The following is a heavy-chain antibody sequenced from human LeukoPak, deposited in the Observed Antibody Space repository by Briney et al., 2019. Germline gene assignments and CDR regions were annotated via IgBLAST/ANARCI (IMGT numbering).Heavy chain of an antibody. V-gene: IGHV3-23*01. CDR2: ISGRGDNT. CDR3: AKEYSSGH. Sequence: GGSLRLSCAASGFTFSSYAMSWVRQAPGKGLEWVSGISGRGDNTYYADSVKGRFSISRDNSKNTLYLQMNSLRAEDTALYFCAKEYSSGHWGQGTLVTVPS. CDR1: GFTFSSYA. D-gene: IGHD6-19*01. J-gene: IGHJ4*02.